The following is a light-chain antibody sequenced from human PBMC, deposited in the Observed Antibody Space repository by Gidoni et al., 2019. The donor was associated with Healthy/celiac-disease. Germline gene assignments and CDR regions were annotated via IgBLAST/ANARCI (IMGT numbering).Light chain of an antibody. CDR1: SSDVGSYNL. V-gene: IGLV2-23*01. J-gene: IGLJ3*02. Sequence: QSALTPPPSVSGSPGHSITISCTVTSSDVGSYNLVAWYQQHPGKAPKLMIYEGSKRPSGVANRFSGSKSGNTAYLTISGLQAEDEADYYCCSYAGSSTPRWVFGGGTKLTVL. CDR2: EGS. CDR3: CSYAGSSTPRWV.